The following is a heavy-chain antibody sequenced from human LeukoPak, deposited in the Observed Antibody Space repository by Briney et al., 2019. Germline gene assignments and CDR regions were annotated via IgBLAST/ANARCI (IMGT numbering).Heavy chain of an antibody. Sequence: PSETLSLTCTVSGGSISSYYWIWMRQPRGKGREGIGYIYYSGSTNYNPSLKSRVTISVDTSKNQFSLKLSSVTAADTAVYYCARSIRSSGWPFDYWGQGTLVTVSS. D-gene: IGHD6-19*01. CDR2: IYYSGST. V-gene: IGHV4-59*01. CDR1: GGSISSYY. J-gene: IGHJ4*02. CDR3: ARSIRSSGWPFDY.